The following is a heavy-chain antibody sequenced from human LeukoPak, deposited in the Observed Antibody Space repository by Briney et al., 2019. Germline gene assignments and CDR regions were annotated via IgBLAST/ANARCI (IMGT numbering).Heavy chain of an antibody. CDR3: AKGVAGVYASRNWFDP. J-gene: IGHJ5*02. CDR2: ISGSGGST. V-gene: IGHV3-23*01. D-gene: IGHD2-8*01. CDR1: GFTFSSYA. Sequence: GGSLRLSCAASGFTFSSYAMNWVRQAPGKGLEWVSAISGSGGSTYYADSVKGRFTISRDNSKNTLYLQMNSLRAEDTAVYYCAKGVAGVYASRNWFDPWGQGTLVTVSS.